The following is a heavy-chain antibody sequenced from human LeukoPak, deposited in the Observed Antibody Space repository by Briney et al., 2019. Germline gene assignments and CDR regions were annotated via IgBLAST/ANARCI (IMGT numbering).Heavy chain of an antibody. D-gene: IGHD3-22*01. V-gene: IGHV3-33*08. CDR1: GGSFSGYG. CDR2: IWYDGSNK. J-gene: IGHJ4*02. CDR3: ARYGGSGYYLDY. Sequence: LSLTCAVYGGSFSGYGIHWVRQAPGKGLEWVAVIWYDGSNKYYADSVKGRFTISRDNSKNTLYLQMNSLRAEDTAVYYCARYGGSGYYLDYWGQGTLVTVSS.